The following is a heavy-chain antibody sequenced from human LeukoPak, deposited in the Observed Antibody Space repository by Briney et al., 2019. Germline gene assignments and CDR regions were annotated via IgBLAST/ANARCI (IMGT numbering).Heavy chain of an antibody. Sequence: SETLSLTCTVSGGSISSYYWSWIRQPPGKGLEWIGYIYYSGSTNYNPSLKSRVTISVDTSKNQFSLKLSSVTAADTAVYYCARGRAADDFWSGYSFGYWGQGTLVTVSS. CDR1: GGSISSYY. D-gene: IGHD3-3*01. CDR3: ARGRAADDFWSGYSFGY. CDR2: IYYSGST. J-gene: IGHJ4*02. V-gene: IGHV4-59*01.